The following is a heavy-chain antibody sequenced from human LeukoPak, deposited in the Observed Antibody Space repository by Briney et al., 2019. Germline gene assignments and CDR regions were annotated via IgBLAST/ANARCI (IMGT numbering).Heavy chain of an antibody. CDR2: MYYSGSA. J-gene: IGHJ4*02. Sequence: PSETLSLTCAVSGDSIASTIHYWAWIRQPPGKGLEWIGSMYYSGSAYYNPSIKSRVTMSLDTSENQLSLKLSSVTAADTAVYYCARHPRYCSGGSCSHGFDYWGQGTLVTVSS. CDR1: GDSIASTIHY. CDR3: ARHPRYCSGGSCSHGFDY. V-gene: IGHV4-39*07. D-gene: IGHD2-15*01.